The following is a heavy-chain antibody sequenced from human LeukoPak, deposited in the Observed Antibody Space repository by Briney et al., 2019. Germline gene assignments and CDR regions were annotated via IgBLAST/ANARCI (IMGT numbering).Heavy chain of an antibody. CDR3: ARARAPYYYDSSGYYY. Sequence: GASVKVSCKASGGTFSSYAISWVRQAPGQGLEWMGGIIPIFGTANYAQKFQGRVTITADESTSTAYMELSSLRSEDTAVYYCARARAPYYYDSSGYYYWGQGTLVTVSS. J-gene: IGHJ4*02. CDR2: IIPIFGTA. D-gene: IGHD3-22*01. V-gene: IGHV1-69*13. CDR1: GGTFSSYA.